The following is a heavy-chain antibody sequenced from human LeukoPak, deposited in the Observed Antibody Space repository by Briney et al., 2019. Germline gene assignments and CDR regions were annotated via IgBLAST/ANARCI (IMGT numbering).Heavy chain of an antibody. CDR1: GYTFTGYY. CDR3: ARGVLGYYGSGRA. CDR2: INPNSGGT. Sequence: ASVKVSCKASGYTFTGYYMHWVRQAPGQGLEWMGRINPNSGGTNYAQKFQGRVTMTRDTSISTAYMELSRLRSDDTAVYYCARGVLGYYGSGRAWGQGPLVTVSS. J-gene: IGHJ5*02. D-gene: IGHD3-10*01. V-gene: IGHV1-2*06.